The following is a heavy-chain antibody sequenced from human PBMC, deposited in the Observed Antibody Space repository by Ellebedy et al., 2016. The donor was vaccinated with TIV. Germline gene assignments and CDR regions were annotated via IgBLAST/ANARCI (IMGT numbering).Heavy chain of an antibody. CDR2: ISFADDDT. D-gene: IGHD3-10*01. CDR1: GFTFNNYA. V-gene: IGHV3-23*01. Sequence: GESLKISCVGSGFTFNNYAMNWVRQAPGKGLEWVSYISFADDDTRYADSVKGRFTISRDRSKNTLYLQLNSLRAEDTAIYYCAKTFGGTNIILDYWGLGTQVIVSS. J-gene: IGHJ4*02. CDR3: AKTFGGTNIILDY.